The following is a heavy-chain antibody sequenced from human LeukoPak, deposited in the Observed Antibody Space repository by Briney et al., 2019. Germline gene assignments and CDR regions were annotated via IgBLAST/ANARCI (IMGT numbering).Heavy chain of an antibody. CDR3: ARGPGVLRFLEWLSDFDY. J-gene: IGHJ4*02. CDR1: GFTFRNYA. D-gene: IGHD3-3*01. CDR2: VSGSGGGT. Sequence: GGSLRLSCAASGFTFRNYAMNWVRQAPGKGLEWVSAVSGSGGGTFYADSVKGRFTISRDNSKNTLYLQMHSLRAEDTAVYYCARGPGVLRFLEWLSDFDYWGQGTLVTVSS. V-gene: IGHV3-23*01.